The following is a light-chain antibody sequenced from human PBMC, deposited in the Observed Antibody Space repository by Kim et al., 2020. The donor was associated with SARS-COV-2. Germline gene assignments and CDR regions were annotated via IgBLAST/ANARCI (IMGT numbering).Light chain of an antibody. J-gene: IGKJ2*01. CDR2: GAS. CDR1: HSVNSDY. V-gene: IGKV3-20*01. Sequence: EIVLTQSPGTLSLSPGERATLSCRASHSVNSDYLAWYQQKPGQAPRVLIYGASTRATGVPDRFGGSGFGTDFTLTITRLEPEDFAVYFCKQYGSSPRTFGQGTKLEI. CDR3: KQYGSSPRT.